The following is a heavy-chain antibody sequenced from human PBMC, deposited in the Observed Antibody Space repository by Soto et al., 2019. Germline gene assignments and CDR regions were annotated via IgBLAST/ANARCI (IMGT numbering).Heavy chain of an antibody. Sequence: QVQLQESGPGLVKPSQTLSLTCTVSGGSISRGGYYWSWIRQHPGKGLEWIGYIYYSGSTYYNPSLKSRVTISVDTSKNQFSLKLSSVTAADTAVYYCANLSRSSRLYSYGLLGHYWGQGTLVTVSS. CDR2: IYYSGST. J-gene: IGHJ4*02. CDR3: ANLSRSSRLYSYGLLGHY. V-gene: IGHV4-31*03. CDR1: GGSISRGGYY. D-gene: IGHD5-18*01.